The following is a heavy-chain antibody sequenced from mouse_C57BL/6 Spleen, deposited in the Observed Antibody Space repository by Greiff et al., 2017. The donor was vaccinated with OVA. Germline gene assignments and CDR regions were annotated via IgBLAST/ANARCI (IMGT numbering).Heavy chain of an antibody. V-gene: IGHV2-5*01. CDR1: GFSLTSYG. CDR2: IWRGGST. J-gene: IGHJ4*01. CDR3: AKNTINDYDARDY. Sequence: QVQLQQSGPGLVQPSQSLSITCTVSGFSLTSYGVHWVRQSPGKGLEWLGVIWRGGSTDYNAAFMSRLSITKDNSKSQVFVKMNSLQADDTAIYYCAKNTINDYDARDYWGQGTSVTVSS. D-gene: IGHD1-1*02.